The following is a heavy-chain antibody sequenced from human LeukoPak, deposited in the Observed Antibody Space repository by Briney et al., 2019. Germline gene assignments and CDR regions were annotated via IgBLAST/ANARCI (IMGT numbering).Heavy chain of an antibody. J-gene: IGHJ4*02. D-gene: IGHD2-15*01. CDR2: INGDGSST. CDR1: GFSIKNYW. Sequence: PGGSLRLSCAASGFSIKNYWMHWVHQGPGKGLVWVSQINGDGSSTTYADSVKGRFTISRDDAKNTVYLQMDTLGADDTAVYYCARDKGYSSDCWGQGTLVTVSS. CDR3: ARDKGYSSDC. V-gene: IGHV3-74*01.